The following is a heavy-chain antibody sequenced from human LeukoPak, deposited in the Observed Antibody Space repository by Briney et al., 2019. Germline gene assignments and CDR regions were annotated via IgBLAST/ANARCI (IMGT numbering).Heavy chain of an antibody. V-gene: IGHV4-59*01. J-gene: IGHJ4*02. Sequence: KASQTLSLTRAVSVGSISSYYWSWMRQPPGRGLEWIGYSYYSGSTNYNPSLKSRVTISVDTYKNQYSLQLSSVAAADTAVYYCARGSIAAAGPEVESYYFDYWGQGTLVTVSS. CDR3: ARGSIAAAGPEVESYYFDY. CDR1: VGSISSYY. CDR2: SYYSGST. D-gene: IGHD6-13*01.